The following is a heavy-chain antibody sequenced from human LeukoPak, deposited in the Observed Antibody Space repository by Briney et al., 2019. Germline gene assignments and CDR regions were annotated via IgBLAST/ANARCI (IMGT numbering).Heavy chain of an antibody. J-gene: IGHJ4*02. Sequence: PGGSLILSCSASEFTFGTYAMLWVRQAPGEGLEYVSAISSNGRDTYYAASVRGRFSISRVNSNNTLYLQMSGLRPEDTAMYYCARLAAAGHSDFWGQGALVAVSS. CDR1: EFTFGTYA. V-gene: IGHV3-64D*08. D-gene: IGHD6-13*01. CDR2: ISSNGRDT. CDR3: ARLAAAGHSDF.